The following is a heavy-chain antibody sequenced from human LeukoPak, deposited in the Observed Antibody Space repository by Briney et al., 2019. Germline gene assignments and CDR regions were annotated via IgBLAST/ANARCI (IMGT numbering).Heavy chain of an antibody. CDR3: ASDFHGPYDC. V-gene: IGHV3-74*01. Sequence: GGSLRLSCAASGFTLSGHWIHWVRQAPGKGLVWVARINPDGSVTDYADSVKGRFTISRDNAKNTLYLQMNSLRAEDTAVYYCASDFHGPYDCWGQGTLVTVSS. J-gene: IGHJ4*02. D-gene: IGHD4-17*01. CDR2: INPDGSVT. CDR1: GFTLSGHW.